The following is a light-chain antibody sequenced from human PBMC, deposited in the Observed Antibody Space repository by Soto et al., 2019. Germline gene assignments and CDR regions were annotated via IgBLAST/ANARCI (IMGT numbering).Light chain of an antibody. CDR2: SDN. CDR3: AAWDDSLNGPV. J-gene: IGLJ3*02. V-gene: IGLV1-44*01. Sequence: QAVVTQPPSASGTPRQRVTISCSGSSPNIGSNSVNWYQHLPGTAPKLLIYSDNQRPSGVPDRFSGSKSGTSASLAISGLQSEDEANYYCAAWDDSLNGPVFGGGTKLTVL. CDR1: SPNIGSNS.